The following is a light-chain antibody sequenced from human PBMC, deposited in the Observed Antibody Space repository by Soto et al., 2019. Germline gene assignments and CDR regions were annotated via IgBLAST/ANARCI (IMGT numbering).Light chain of an antibody. CDR2: EVN. V-gene: IGLV2-8*01. J-gene: IGLJ1*01. CDR3: SSYAGSSNV. CDR1: SSDVGGYNY. Sequence: QSALNQPPSASGSPGQSVAISCTGTSSDVGGYNYVSWYQQHPGKAPKLMIYEVNKRPSGVPDRFSGSKSGNTASLTVSGLQAEDEADYYCSSYAGSSNVFGTGPKVTV.